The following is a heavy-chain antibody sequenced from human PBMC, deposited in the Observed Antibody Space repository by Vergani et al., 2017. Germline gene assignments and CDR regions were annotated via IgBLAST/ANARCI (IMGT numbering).Heavy chain of an antibody. CDR1: GFTFSSYA. V-gene: IGHV3-23*01. CDR2: ISGSGGST. J-gene: IGHJ5*02. Sequence: EVQLLESGGGLVQPGGSLRLSCAASGFTFSSYAMSWVRQAPGKGLEWVSAISGSGGSTYYADSVKGRFTISRDNSKNTLYLQMNSLRAEDTAVYYCAKDYRGKMTTNNWFDPWGRRTLVTVSS. CDR3: AKDYRGKMTTNNWFDP. D-gene: IGHD1-26*01.